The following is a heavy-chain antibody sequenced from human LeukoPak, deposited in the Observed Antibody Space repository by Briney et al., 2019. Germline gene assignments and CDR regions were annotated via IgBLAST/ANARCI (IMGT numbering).Heavy chain of an antibody. CDR2: IDYSGST. CDR3: AKIGGYMVRGVENWFDP. J-gene: IGHJ5*02. Sequence: SETLSLTCTVSGGSISSNNYYWGWIRQPPGKGLEWFGSIDYSGSTNYNPSLKSRVIISVDTSKNQFSLKVTSVTAADTAVYYCAKIGGYMVRGVENWFDPWGQGTLVTVSS. V-gene: IGHV4-39*01. D-gene: IGHD3-10*01. CDR1: GGSISSNNYY.